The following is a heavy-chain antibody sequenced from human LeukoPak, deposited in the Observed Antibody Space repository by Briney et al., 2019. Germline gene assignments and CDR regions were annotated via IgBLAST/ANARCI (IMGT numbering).Heavy chain of an antibody. CDR2: INPNSGGT. CDR3: ARGTYYYDSSGRRHYFDY. D-gene: IGHD3-22*01. J-gene: IGHJ4*02. Sequence: GASVKVSCKASGYTFTGYYMHWVRQAPEQGLEWMGWINPNSGGTNYAQKFQGRVTMTRDTSISTAYMELSRLRSDDTAVYYCARGTYYYDSSGRRHYFDYWGQGTLVTVSS. CDR1: GYTFTGYY. V-gene: IGHV1-2*02.